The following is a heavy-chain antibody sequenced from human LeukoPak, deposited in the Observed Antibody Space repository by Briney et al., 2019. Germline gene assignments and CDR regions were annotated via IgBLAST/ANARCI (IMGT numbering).Heavy chain of an antibody. J-gene: IGHJ5*02. CDR1: GYSISSGYY. CDR2: IYHSGST. D-gene: IGHD5-18*01. CDR3: ARGSVTAMVANWFDP. Sequence: SDSLSLTCAVSGYSISSGYYWGWIRQPPGKGLEWIGSIYHSGSTYYNPSLKSRVTISLDTSKNQFSLKLRSVTAADTAVYYCARGSVTAMVANWFDPWGQGTLVTV. V-gene: IGHV4-38-2*01.